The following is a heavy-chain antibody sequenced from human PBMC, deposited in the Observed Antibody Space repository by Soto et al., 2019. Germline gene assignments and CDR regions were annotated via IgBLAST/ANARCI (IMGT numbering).Heavy chain of an antibody. CDR3: TTYDYIGGNPSYWWAY. CDR1: GFPFNNAW. D-gene: IGHD3-16*01. V-gene: IGHV3-15*01. Sequence: EVQLVESGGGVVKPGGSLRLSCAASGFPFNNAWMSWVRQAPGGGLEWVARIKSGTAGGTTDYAAPVEGRFTISIDDSSNELDLQMNSLKTEDTAVYYCTTYDYIGGNPSYWWAYWVQGALVTVCS. CDR2: IKSGTAGGTT. J-gene: IGHJ4*02.